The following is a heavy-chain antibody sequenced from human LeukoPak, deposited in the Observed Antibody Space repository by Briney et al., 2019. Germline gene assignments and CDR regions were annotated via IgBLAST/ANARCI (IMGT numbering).Heavy chain of an antibody. CDR3: ARVERSYYYFDY. CDR1: GGSISSGDYY. D-gene: IGHD1-26*01. V-gene: IGHV4-61*08. J-gene: IGHJ4*02. Sequence: SETLSLTCTVSGGSISSGDYYWSWIRQPPGKGLEWIGYIYYSGSTNYNPSLKSRVTISVDTSKNQFSLKLSSVTAADTAVYYCARVERSYYYFDYWGQGTLVTVSS. CDR2: IYYSGST.